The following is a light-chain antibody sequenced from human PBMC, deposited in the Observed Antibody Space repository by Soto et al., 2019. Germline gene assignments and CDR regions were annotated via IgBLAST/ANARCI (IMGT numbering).Light chain of an antibody. CDR2: DVS. CDR3: QQYKTYYRT. V-gene: IGKV1-5*01. J-gene: IGKJ1*01. CDR1: QTISSW. Sequence: DIQMTQSPSTLSASVGDTVTITCRASQTISSWLAWYQQKPGKAPKLLIYDVSSFEGGVPSRFSGSGSGTEFTLTISSLQPDDFATYYCQQYKTYYRTFGQGTKVDIK.